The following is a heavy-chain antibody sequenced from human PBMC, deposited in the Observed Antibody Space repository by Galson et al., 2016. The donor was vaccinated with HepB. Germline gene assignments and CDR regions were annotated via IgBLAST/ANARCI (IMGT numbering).Heavy chain of an antibody. J-gene: IGHJ6*02. CDR1: GYTFNNYV. Sequence: SVKVSCKASGYTFNNYVISWVRQAPGQGLEWVGWISAYNGKTNFPEKYLGRVTLTTDTSTNTAYMELRSLRSDDTAVYYCARARDYYFYSMDVWGQGTTVTVSS. V-gene: IGHV1-18*01. CDR2: ISAYNGKT. CDR3: ARARDYYFYSMDV.